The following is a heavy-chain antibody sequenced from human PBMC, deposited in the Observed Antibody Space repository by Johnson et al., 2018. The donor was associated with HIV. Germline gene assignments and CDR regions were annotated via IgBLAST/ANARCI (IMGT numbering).Heavy chain of an antibody. CDR3: ARDITYSSSPLGAFDI. CDR2: ISYDGSNK. J-gene: IGHJ3*02. D-gene: IGHD6-6*01. Sequence: QVLLVESGGGVVQPGRSLRLSCAASGFTFSSYAMHWVRQAPGKGLEWVAVISYDGSNKYYADSVKGRFTISRDNSKNTLYLQMNSLRAEDTAVYYCARDITYSSSPLGAFDIWGQGTMVTVSS. CDR1: GFTFSSYA. V-gene: IGHV3-30-3*01.